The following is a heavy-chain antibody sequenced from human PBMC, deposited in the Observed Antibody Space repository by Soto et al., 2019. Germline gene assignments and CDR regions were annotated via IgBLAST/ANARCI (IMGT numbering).Heavy chain of an antibody. Sequence: SETLSLTCTVSGGSISSYYWSWIRQPPGKGLEWIGYIYYRGSTNYNPSLKSRVTISVDTSKNQFSLKLSSVTAADTAVYYCARGRGNYYDSSGYYSLDAFDIWGQRTMVTVSS. J-gene: IGHJ3*02. CDR1: GGSISSYY. V-gene: IGHV4-59*01. D-gene: IGHD3-22*01. CDR2: IYYRGST. CDR3: ARGRGNYYDSSGYYSLDAFDI.